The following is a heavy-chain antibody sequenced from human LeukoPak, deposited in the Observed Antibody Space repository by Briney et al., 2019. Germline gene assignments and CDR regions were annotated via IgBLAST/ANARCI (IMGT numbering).Heavy chain of an antibody. CDR1: EFTLSNYA. CDR3: ARVSERLLPSFKWFDP. V-gene: IGHV3-30-3*01. D-gene: IGHD2-21*02. CDR2: ISYDGSNK. Sequence: GGSLRLSCAASEFTLSNYAMHWVRQAPGKGLEWVAVISYDGSNKYYADSVKGRFTISRDNSKNTLYLQMNSLRPEDTALYYCARVSERLLPSFKWFDPWGHGSLVTVSS. J-gene: IGHJ5*02.